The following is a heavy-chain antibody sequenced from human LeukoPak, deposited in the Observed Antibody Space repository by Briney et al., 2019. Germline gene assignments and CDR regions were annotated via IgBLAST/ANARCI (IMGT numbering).Heavy chain of an antibody. CDR2: MYYSGST. D-gene: IGHD3-22*01. CDR3: AGTYDSNGYYPDGRFDY. J-gene: IGHJ4*02. Sequence: SETLSLTCTVSGGSISSHYWSWIRQPPGKGLEWIGYMYYSGSTKYNPSLKSRVTISVGTSKNQVSLKLSSVTAADTAVYYCAGTYDSNGYYPDGRFDYWGQGTLVTVSS. V-gene: IGHV4-59*11. CDR1: GGSISSHY.